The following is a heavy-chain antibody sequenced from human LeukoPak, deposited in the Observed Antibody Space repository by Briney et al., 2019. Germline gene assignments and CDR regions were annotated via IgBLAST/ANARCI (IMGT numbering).Heavy chain of an antibody. J-gene: IGHJ4*02. V-gene: IGHV4-34*01. CDR2: INHSGST. Sequence: PSETLSLTCAVYGGSFSGYYWSWIRQPPGKGLEWIGEINHSGSTNYNPSLKSRVTISVDTSKNQFSLKPSSVTAADTAVYYCARGAITAAGFFDYWGQGTLVTVSS. D-gene: IGHD6-13*01. CDR1: GGSFSGYY. CDR3: ARGAITAAGFFDY.